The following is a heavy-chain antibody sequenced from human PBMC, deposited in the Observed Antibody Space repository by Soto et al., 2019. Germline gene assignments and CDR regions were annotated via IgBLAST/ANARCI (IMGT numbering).Heavy chain of an antibody. J-gene: IGHJ4*02. D-gene: IGHD4-4*01. CDR3: ARTVRSYSWSYFDD. CDR1: GYSLTTTHW. Sequence: KTSETLSLTCAVSGYSLTTTHWWSWVRQSPGKGLEWIGEIYRSGSTKYNPSLKSRVSMSLDKSKNEFSLNLKSVTAADTAVYYCARTVRSYSWSYFDDWRQGTLVTVSS. CDR2: IYRSGST. V-gene: IGHV4-4*02.